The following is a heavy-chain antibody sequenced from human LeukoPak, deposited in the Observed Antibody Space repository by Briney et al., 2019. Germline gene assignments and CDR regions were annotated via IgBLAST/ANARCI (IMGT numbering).Heavy chain of an antibody. J-gene: IGHJ4*02. CDR2: ISGTGGST. CDR1: GFTISNYA. CDR3: AKATGWY. V-gene: IGHV3-23*01. D-gene: IGHD6-19*01. Sequence: PSGGSLRLSCAASGFTISNYAMSWVRQAPGKGLVWVSGISGTGGSTYYADSVKGRFTISRDISKNTLYLQMNSLRAEDTAVYYCAKATGWYWGQGTLVTVSS.